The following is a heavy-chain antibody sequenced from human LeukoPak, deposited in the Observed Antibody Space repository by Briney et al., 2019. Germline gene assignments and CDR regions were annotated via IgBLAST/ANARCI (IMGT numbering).Heavy chain of an antibody. J-gene: IGHJ4*02. V-gene: IGHV3-7*01. D-gene: IGHD3-10*01. CDR1: GFTFSSYW. CDR3: ARTRSSGSFRRYFDY. CDR2: IKQDGSEK. Sequence: EGSLRLFCAASGFTFSSYWMSWVSQAPGKGLEGVANIKQDGSEKYYVESVKGRFTISRDNAKNSLYLQMNSLRAEDTAVYYCARTRSSGSFRRYFDYWGQGTLVTVSS.